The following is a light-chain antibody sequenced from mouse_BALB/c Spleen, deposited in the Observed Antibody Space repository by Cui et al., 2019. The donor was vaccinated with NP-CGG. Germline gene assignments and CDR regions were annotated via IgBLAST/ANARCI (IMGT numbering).Light chain of an antibody. J-gene: IGLJ1*01. V-gene: IGLV1*01. CDR3: ALWYSNHWV. CDR2: GTK. Sequence: QAVVPQESAPTTSPGETVTLTCRSSTGAVTTSNYANWVQEKPDHFFTGLIGGTKNRAPGVPARFSGSLIGDKAALTITGAQTEDEAIYFCALWYSNHWVFGGGTKLTVL. CDR1: TGAVTTSNY.